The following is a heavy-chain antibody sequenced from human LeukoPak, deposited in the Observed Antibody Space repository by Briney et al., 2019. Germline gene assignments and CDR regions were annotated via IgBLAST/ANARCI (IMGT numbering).Heavy chain of an antibody. Sequence: ASVKVSCKVSGYTLTELSMHWVRQAPGKGLEWKGGFDPEDGETIYAQKFQGRVTMTEDTSTDTAYMELSSLRSEDTAVYYCATLGGSWNGYFQHWGQGTLVTVSS. D-gene: IGHD2-15*01. CDR3: ATLGGSWNGYFQH. V-gene: IGHV1-24*01. CDR2: FDPEDGET. CDR1: GYTLTELS. J-gene: IGHJ1*01.